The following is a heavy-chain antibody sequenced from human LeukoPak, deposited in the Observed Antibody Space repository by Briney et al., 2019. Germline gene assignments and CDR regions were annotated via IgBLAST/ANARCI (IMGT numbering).Heavy chain of an antibody. Sequence: ASVKVSCKASGYTFTRYGISWVRQPPGQGLEWMGWISAYNGNTNYAQKLQGRVTMTTDTSTSTAYMELRSLRSDDTAVYYCARLWFGELFWHAFDIWGQATMVTVSS. J-gene: IGHJ3*02. CDR1: GYTFTRYG. CDR3: ARLWFGELFWHAFDI. D-gene: IGHD3-10*01. CDR2: ISAYNGNT. V-gene: IGHV1-18*04.